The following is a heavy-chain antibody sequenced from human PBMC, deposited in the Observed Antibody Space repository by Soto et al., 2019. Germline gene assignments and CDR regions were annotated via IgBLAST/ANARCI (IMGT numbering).Heavy chain of an antibody. V-gene: IGHV4-39*01. CDR2: IYYSGST. J-gene: IGHJ4*02. CDR3: ARLWSGERPPDY. Sequence: PSETLSLTCTVSGDSIYSSTYYWGWIRQPPGKGLEWIESIYYSGSTYYNPSIKSRVTISVDTSKKQFYLKLSSVTAADTAVYFCARLWSGERPPDYWGQGSLVTVSS. D-gene: IGHD3-10*01. CDR1: GDSIYSSTYY.